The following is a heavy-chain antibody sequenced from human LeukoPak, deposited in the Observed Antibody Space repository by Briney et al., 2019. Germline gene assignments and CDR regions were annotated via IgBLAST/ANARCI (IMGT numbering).Heavy chain of an antibody. J-gene: IGHJ4*02. D-gene: IGHD2-21*01. Sequence: PSETLSLTCTVSGGSISSYYWSWIRQPAGKGLEWIGRIYTSGSTNYNPSLKSRVTMSLDTSKNQFSLKLSSVTAADTALYYCARGFCADEIGQVFTNWGQGTLVTVSS. V-gene: IGHV4-4*07. CDR3: ARGFCADEIGQVFTN. CDR1: GGSISSYY. CDR2: IYTSGST.